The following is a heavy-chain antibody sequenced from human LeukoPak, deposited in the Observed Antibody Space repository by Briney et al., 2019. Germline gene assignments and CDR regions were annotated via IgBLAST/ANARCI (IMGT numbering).Heavy chain of an antibody. Sequence: SETLSLTCAVYGGSLSGYYWSWIRQPPGKGLEWIGEINHSGSTNYNPSLKSRVTISVDTSKNQFSLKLSSVTAADTAVYYCARGGRPSSYWGQGTLVTVSS. CDR2: INHSGST. CDR1: GGSLSGYY. V-gene: IGHV4-34*01. J-gene: IGHJ4*02. CDR3: ARGGRPSSY.